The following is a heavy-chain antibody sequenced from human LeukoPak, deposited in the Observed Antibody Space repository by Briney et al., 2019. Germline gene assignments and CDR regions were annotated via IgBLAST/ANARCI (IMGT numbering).Heavy chain of an antibody. V-gene: IGHV1-18*01. CDR3: ARVWDRWSSPSLNPSYYYYYGMDV. CDR1: GYTFTSYG. D-gene: IGHD6-6*01. CDR2: ISAYNGNA. J-gene: IGHJ6*02. Sequence: GASVRVSCKASGYTFTSYGISWVRQAPGQGLEWMGWISAYNGNANYAQKLQGRVTMTTDTSTSTAYMELRSLRSEDTAVYYCARVWDRWSSPSLNPSYYYYYGMDVWGQGTTVTVSS.